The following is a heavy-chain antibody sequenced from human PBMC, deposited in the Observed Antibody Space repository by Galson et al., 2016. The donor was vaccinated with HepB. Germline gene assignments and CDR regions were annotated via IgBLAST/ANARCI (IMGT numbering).Heavy chain of an antibody. CDR3: AKGKSSGALDWFDP. D-gene: IGHD1-26*01. CDR1: GFIFSNYV. CDR2: NTGSGGGA. J-gene: IGHJ5*02. V-gene: IGHV3-23*01. Sequence: SLRLSCAASGFIFSNYVMAWVRQSPGKGLEWVSSNTGSGGGAYYAGSVTGRFTISRDNFNNILYPQMNSLGAEDTAAYYCAKGKSSGALDWFDPWGQGTLVTVSS.